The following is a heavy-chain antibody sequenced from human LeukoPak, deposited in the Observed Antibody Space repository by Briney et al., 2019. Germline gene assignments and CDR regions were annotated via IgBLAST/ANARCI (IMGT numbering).Heavy chain of an antibody. CDR3: ARDRRGSGWYTDY. Sequence: TSETLSLTCAVYGGSFSGYYWSWIRQPPGKGLEWIGEINHSGSTNYNPSLKSRVTISVDTSKNQFSLKLSSVTAVDTAVYYCARDRRGSGWYTDYWGQGTLVTVSS. V-gene: IGHV4-34*01. CDR1: GGSFSGYY. D-gene: IGHD6-19*01. CDR2: INHSGST. J-gene: IGHJ4*02.